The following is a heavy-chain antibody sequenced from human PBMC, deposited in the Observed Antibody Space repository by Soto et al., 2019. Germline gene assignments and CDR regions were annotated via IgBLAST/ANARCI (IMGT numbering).Heavy chain of an antibody. CDR2: ISGSGDNT. CDR1: GFTFSIYA. D-gene: IGHD5-18*01. V-gene: IGHV3-23*01. Sequence: GGSLRLSCAASGFTFSIYAMSWVRQAPGKGLEWVSAISGSGDNTYYADPVKGRFTISRDNSKNTLYLQMNSLRAEDTAVYYCARGLDSAKVGYWGQGTLVTVSS. CDR3: ARGLDSAKVGY. J-gene: IGHJ4*02.